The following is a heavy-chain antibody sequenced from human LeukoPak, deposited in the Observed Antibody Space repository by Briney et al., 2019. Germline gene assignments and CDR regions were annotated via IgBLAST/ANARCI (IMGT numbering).Heavy chain of an antibody. Sequence: GSSVKVSCKASGYTFTSYDINWVRQATGQGLEWMGWMHTNTGNTGYAKKFQGRATITRNTSISTAYMKLRSLRSEDTAGYYCAREGAAAGRYFDYWGQGTLVTVSS. D-gene: IGHD6-13*01. CDR1: GYTFTSYD. V-gene: IGHV1-8*03. CDR2: MHTNTGNT. J-gene: IGHJ4*02. CDR3: AREGAAAGRYFDY.